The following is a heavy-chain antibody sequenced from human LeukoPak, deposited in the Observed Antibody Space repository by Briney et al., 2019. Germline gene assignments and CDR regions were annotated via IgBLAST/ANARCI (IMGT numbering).Heavy chain of an antibody. CDR1: GFTFSSYW. CDR2: IKQDGSEK. CDR3: ARAPRYCSGGSCYGEAFDI. D-gene: IGHD2-15*01. Sequence: GGSLRLSCAASGFTFSSYWMSWVRQAPGKGLEWVANIKQDGSEKYYVDSVKGRFTISRDNAKNSLYLQMNSLRAEDTAVYYCARAPRYCSGGSCYGEAFDIWGQGTMVTVSS. V-gene: IGHV3-7*03. J-gene: IGHJ3*02.